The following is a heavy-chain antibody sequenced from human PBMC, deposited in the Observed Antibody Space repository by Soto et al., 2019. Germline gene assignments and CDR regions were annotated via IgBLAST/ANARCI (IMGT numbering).Heavy chain of an antibody. CDR2: ISSSSSYT. D-gene: IGHD6-13*01. V-gene: IGHV3-11*06. CDR1: GFTFSDYY. J-gene: IGHJ5*02. Sequence: PGGSLRLSCAASGFTFSDYYMSWIRQAPGKGLEWVSYISSSSSYTNYADSVKGRFTISRDNAKNSLYLQMNSLRAEDTAVYYCARDLGPYSSIQNWFDPWGQGTLVTVSS. CDR3: ARDLGPYSSIQNWFDP.